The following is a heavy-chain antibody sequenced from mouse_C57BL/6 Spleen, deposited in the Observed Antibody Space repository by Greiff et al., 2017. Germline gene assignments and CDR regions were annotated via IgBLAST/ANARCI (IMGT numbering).Heavy chain of an antibody. CDR3: ARRYYGPRYAMDY. CDR1: GFTFSSYG. D-gene: IGHD1-1*01. J-gene: IGHJ4*01. Sequence: EVMLVESGGDLVKPGGSLKLSCAASGFTFSSYGMSWVRQTPDKRLEWVATISSGGSYTYYPDSVKGRFTISSDNAKNTLYLQMSSLKSEDTAMYYCARRYYGPRYAMDYWGQGTSVTVSS. V-gene: IGHV5-6*02. CDR2: ISSGGSYT.